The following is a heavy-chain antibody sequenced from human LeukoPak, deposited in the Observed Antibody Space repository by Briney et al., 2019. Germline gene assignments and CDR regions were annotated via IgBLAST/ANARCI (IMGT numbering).Heavy chain of an antibody. CDR2: ISGSGGST. CDR1: GFTFSSYA. CDR3: ATLFYYDILTGYSNFDY. V-gene: IGHV3-23*01. J-gene: IGHJ4*02. D-gene: IGHD3-9*01. Sequence: GGSLRLSCAASGFTFSSYAMSWVRQAPGKGLEWVSAISGSGGSTYYADSVKGRFTISRDSSKNTLYLQMNSLRAEDTAVYYCATLFYYDILTGYSNFDYWGQGTLVTVSS.